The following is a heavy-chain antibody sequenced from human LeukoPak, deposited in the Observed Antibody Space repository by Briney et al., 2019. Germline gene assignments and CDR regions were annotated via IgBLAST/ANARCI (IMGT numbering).Heavy chain of an antibody. CDR3: TRHEGGYSGYDRNPQFDP. Sequence: SETLSLTCTVSGVSISSYYWSWIRQPPGKGLEWIGYIYYSGSTNYNPSLKSRVTISVDTSKNQFSLKLSSVTAADTAVYYCTRHEGGYSGYDRNPQFDPWGQGTLVTVSS. V-gene: IGHV4-59*01. CDR1: GVSISSYY. D-gene: IGHD5-12*01. CDR2: IYYSGST. J-gene: IGHJ5*02.